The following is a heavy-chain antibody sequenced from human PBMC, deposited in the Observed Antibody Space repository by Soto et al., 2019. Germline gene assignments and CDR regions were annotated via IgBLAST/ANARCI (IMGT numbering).Heavy chain of an antibody. CDR3: AREVGWPAPLDYYYGMDV. CDR2: IYYSGST. D-gene: IGHD1-26*01. V-gene: IGHV4-39*02. Sequence: QPPGKGLEWIGSIYYSGSTYYNPSLKSRVTISVDTSKNQFSLKLSSVTAADTAVYYCAREVGWPAPLDYYYGMDVWGQGTTVTVSS. J-gene: IGHJ6*02.